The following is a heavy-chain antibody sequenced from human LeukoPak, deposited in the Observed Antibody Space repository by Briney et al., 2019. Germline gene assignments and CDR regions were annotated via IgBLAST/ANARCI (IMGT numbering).Heavy chain of an antibody. J-gene: IGHJ3*02. V-gene: IGHV1-18*01. D-gene: IGHD3-22*01. CDR2: ISAYNGNT. CDR1: GYTFTSYG. CDR3: ARVFTMIVVVDAFDI. Sequence: ASVKVSCKASGYTFTSYGISWVRQAPGQGLKWMGWISAYNGNTNYAQKLQGRVTMTTDTSTSTAYMELRSLRSDDTAVYYCARVFTMIVVVDAFDIWGQGTMVTVSS.